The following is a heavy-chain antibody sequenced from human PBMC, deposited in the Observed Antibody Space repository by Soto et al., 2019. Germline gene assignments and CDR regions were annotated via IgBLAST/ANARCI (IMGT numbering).Heavy chain of an antibody. J-gene: IGHJ5*02. D-gene: IGHD6-13*01. CDR3: ARGHKEQLIISYNYFDP. Sequence: SETLSLTCAVYGGSFSGYYWSWIRQPPGKGLEWIGEINRSGSTNYNPSPKSRVTISVDTAKNQFSLKLSSVTAADTAVYYCARGHKEQLIISYNYFDPWGQGTLVTVSS. CDR1: GGSFSGYY. V-gene: IGHV4-34*01. CDR2: INRSGST.